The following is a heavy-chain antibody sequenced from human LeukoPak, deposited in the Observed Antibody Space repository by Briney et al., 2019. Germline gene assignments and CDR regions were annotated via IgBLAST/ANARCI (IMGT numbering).Heavy chain of an antibody. CDR1: GYTFTSYG. CDR3: ARDGKVVPAAIGY. V-gene: IGHV1-18*01. Sequence: PGASVKVSCKASGYTFTSYGISWVRQAPGKGLEGMGWITAYNGNTNYAQKLHGSVTMTTDTSTSTAYMELRSLRSDDTAVYYCARDGKVVPAAIGYWGQGTLVTVSS. J-gene: IGHJ4*02. D-gene: IGHD2-2*01. CDR2: ITAYNGNT.